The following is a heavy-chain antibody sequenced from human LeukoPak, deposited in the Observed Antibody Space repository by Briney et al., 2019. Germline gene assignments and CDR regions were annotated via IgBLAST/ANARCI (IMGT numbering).Heavy chain of an antibody. CDR3: ARVPRYCSGGSCSSHHFYGMDV. J-gene: IGHJ6*02. V-gene: IGHV1-18*01. CDR2: ISAYNGNT. CDR1: GHTFTNYG. Sequence: GASVKVSCKAFGHTFTNYGISWVRQAPGQGLEWMGWISAYNGNTNYAQKLQGRVTMTTDTSTSTAYMELRSLRSDDTAVYYCARVPRYCSGGSCSSHHFYGMDVWGQGTTVTVSS. D-gene: IGHD2-15*01.